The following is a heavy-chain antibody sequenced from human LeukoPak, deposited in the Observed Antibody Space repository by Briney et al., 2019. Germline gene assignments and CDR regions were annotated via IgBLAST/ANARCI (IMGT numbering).Heavy chain of an antibody. Sequence: PSETLSLTCTVSGGSISSGSYYWSWIRQPAGKGLEWIGRIYTSGSTNYNPSLKSRVIISVDTSKNQFSLKLSSVTAAGTAVYYCAREGRYCSSTSCYWGTGLYNWFDPWGQGTLVTVSS. CDR1: GGSISSGSYY. J-gene: IGHJ5*02. CDR3: AREGRYCSSTSCYWGTGLYNWFDP. CDR2: IYTSGST. D-gene: IGHD2-2*01. V-gene: IGHV4-61*02.